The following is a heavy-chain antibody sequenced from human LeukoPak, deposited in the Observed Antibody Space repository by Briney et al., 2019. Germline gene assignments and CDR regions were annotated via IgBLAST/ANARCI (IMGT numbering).Heavy chain of an antibody. D-gene: IGHD2-15*01. CDR1: GFTFSDYA. Sequence: GGSLRLSCAAFGFTFSDYAMHWVRQAPGKGLEWVSSISSSSSYIYYADSVKGRFTISRDNAKNLMYPQMNSLRAEDTAVYYCASDYCSGGSCFDYWGQGTPVTVSS. J-gene: IGHJ4*02. V-gene: IGHV3-21*01. CDR2: ISSSSSYI. CDR3: ASDYCSGGSCFDY.